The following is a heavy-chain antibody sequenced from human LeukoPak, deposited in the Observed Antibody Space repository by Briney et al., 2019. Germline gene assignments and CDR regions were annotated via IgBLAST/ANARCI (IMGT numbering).Heavy chain of an antibody. CDR3: ARGLIGSSSSPYFDP. D-gene: IGHD6-6*01. Sequence: PGGSLRLSCAASGLTFSSYDMHWVRQATGKGLEWVSAIGTAGDTYYPGSVKGRFTISRENAKNSLYLQMNSLRAGDTAVYYCARGLIGSSSSPYFDPWGQGTLVTVSS. CDR2: IGTAGDT. CDR1: GLTFSSYD. J-gene: IGHJ5*02. V-gene: IGHV3-13*01.